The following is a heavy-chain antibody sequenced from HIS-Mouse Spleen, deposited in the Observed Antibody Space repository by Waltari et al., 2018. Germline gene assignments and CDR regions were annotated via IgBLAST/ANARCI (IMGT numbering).Heavy chain of an antibody. D-gene: IGHD1-1*01. Sequence: QVQLVQSGAEVKKPGASVKVSCKASGYTFTGYYMHWVRQAPGQGLEWMGWINPNMGGTNYAQKVQGRVTMTRDTSISTAYMELSRLRSDDTAVYYCARGTGTDAFDIWGQGTMVTVSS. CDR2: INPNMGGT. CDR1: GYTFTGYY. J-gene: IGHJ3*02. CDR3: ARGTGTDAFDI. V-gene: IGHV1-2*02.